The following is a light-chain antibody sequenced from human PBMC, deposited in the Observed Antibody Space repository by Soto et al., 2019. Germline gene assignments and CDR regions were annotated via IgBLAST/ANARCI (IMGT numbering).Light chain of an antibody. CDR2: GAS. CDR1: QSVSSSY. Sequence: EIVLTQSPGTLSLSPGERATLSCRASQSVSSSYLAWYQQKPGQAPRLLIYGASSRATGIPDRFSGSGSGTDFTLTISRLXXXXFAVYYCQQYGSSPYTFGQGTKLEIK. V-gene: IGKV3-20*01. J-gene: IGKJ2*01. CDR3: QQYGSSPYT.